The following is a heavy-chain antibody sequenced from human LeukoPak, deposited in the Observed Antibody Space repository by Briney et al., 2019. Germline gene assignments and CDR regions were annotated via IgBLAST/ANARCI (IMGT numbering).Heavy chain of an antibody. J-gene: IGHJ4*02. CDR3: AREGTYCSRTSCYDSFLDY. CDR2: CHTSGST. D-gene: IGHD2-2*01. Sequence: SETLSLTCTVSGGSISSYYWSWIRQPAGKGLEWIGRCHTSGSTNYNPSLKTRVTISVDTSKNQFSLRLSSVTAADTAVYYCAREGTYCSRTSCYDSFLDYWGQGTLVTVSS. CDR1: GGSISSYY. V-gene: IGHV4-4*07.